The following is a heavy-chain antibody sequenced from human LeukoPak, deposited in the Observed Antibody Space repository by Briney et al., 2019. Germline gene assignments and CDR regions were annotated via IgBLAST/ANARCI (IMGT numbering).Heavy chain of an antibody. CDR1: GFTFSSYA. CDR3: ARDFSTDYEIVY. J-gene: IGHJ4*02. Sequence: GGSLRLSCAASGFTFSSYAMHWVRQAPGKGLEWVAVISYDGSNKYYADSVKGRFTISRDNAKNSLYLQMDSLRAEDTAVYYCARDFSTDYEIVYWGQGTLVTVSS. V-gene: IGHV3-30*04. D-gene: IGHD4-17*01. CDR2: ISYDGSNK.